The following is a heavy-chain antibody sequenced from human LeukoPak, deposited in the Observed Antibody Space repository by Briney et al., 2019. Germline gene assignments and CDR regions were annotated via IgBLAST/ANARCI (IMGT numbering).Heavy chain of an antibody. CDR2: IKQDGSEK. Sequence: GGSLGLSCAASGFTFSSYWMSWVRQAPGKGLEWVANIKQDGSEKYYVDSVKGRFTISRDNAKNSLYLQTNSLRAEDTAVYYCARAVDYDFWSGYYQATAGSYYFDYWGQGTLVTVSS. J-gene: IGHJ4*02. D-gene: IGHD3-3*01. CDR1: GFTFSSYW. CDR3: ARAVDYDFWSGYYQATAGSYYFDY. V-gene: IGHV3-7*01.